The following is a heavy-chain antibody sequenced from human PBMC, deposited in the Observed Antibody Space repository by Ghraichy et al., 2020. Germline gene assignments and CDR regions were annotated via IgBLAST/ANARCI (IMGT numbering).Heavy chain of an antibody. J-gene: IGHJ5*01. CDR2: ISYSGDT. V-gene: IGHV4-39*02. CDR1: SASITSYTYF. D-gene: IGHD3-16*01. Sequence: LSLTCTVSSASITSYTYFWGWIRQTPGKGLEWIGTISYSGDTYYSPSLESRATLSVDTSKNHFSLRLSSVTAADTAVYFCARLHRTGGEADSWGQGTLVTVSS. CDR3: ARLHRTGGEADS.